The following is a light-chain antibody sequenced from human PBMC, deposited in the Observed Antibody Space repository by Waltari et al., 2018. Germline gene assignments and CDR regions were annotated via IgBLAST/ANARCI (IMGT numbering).Light chain of an antibody. CDR2: WAS. J-gene: IGKJ1*01. CDR3: QKYSGLPRT. V-gene: IGKV4-1*01. CDR1: QSVLYSPNNKNY. Sequence: DIVMTQSPDSLAVSLGERATINCKSSQSVLYSPNNKNYLAWYQQKPGQPPKLLIYWASTRESGVPDRFSGSGSGTDFTLTISSLQAEDVAVYYCQKYSGLPRTFGQGTKVEIK.